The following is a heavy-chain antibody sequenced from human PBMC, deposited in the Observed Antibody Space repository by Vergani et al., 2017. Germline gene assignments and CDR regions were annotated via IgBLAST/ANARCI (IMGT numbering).Heavy chain of an antibody. J-gene: IGHJ6*02. V-gene: IGHV3-30*18. CDR3: AKASPGGNYGMDV. CDR2: ISYDGSNK. Sequence: VQLVESGGGLVKPGGSLRLSCAASGFTFSSYSMNWVRQAPGKGLEWVAVISYDGSNKYYADSVKGRFTISRDNSKNTLYLQMTSLRADDTAVYYCAKASPGGNYGMDVWGQGTTVTVSS. CDR1: GFTFSSYS. D-gene: IGHD1-14*01.